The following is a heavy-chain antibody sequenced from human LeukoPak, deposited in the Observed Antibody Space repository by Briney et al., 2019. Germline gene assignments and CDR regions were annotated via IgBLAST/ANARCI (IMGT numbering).Heavy chain of an antibody. CDR1: GGSISSSSYY. Sequence: SETLSLTCTVSGGSISSSSYYWGWIRQPPGKGLEWIGSIYYSGSTYYNPSLKSRVTISVDTSKNQFSLKLSSVTAADTAVYYCARQEYSSGYYWGQGTLSPSPQ. CDR3: ARQEYSSGYY. J-gene: IGHJ4*02. V-gene: IGHV4-39*01. D-gene: IGHD6-19*01. CDR2: IYYSGST.